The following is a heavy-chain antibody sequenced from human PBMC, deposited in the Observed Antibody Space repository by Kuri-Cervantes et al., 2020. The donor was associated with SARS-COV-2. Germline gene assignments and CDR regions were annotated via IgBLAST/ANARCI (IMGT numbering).Heavy chain of an antibody. D-gene: IGHD2-2*01. CDR1: GFTFSSYS. J-gene: IGHJ6*02. CDR2: ISSSSSTI. V-gene: IGHV3-48*01. Sequence: GGSLRLSCAASGFTFSSYSMNWVRQAPGKGLEWVSYISSSSSTIYYADSVKGRFTISRDNAKNTLYLQMNSLRAEDTAVYYCAKALRIVVVPAALGFDYYYGMDVWGQGTTVTVSS. CDR3: AKALRIVVVPAALGFDYYYGMDV.